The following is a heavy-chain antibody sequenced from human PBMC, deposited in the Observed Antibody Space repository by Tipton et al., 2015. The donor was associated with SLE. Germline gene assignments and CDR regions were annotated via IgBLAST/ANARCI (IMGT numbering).Heavy chain of an antibody. CDR3: ARLPYSYSNPFDY. Sequence: LRLSCTVSGDSISSHYWSWIRQSPGKGLEWIGYVYDNGGTNYNPSLKSRATISKDTSNNQFSLKLSSMTAADTAVYYCARLPYSYSNPFDYWGQGTLVTVSS. V-gene: IGHV4-59*11. CDR2: VYDNGGT. D-gene: IGHD5-18*01. J-gene: IGHJ4*02. CDR1: GDSISSHY.